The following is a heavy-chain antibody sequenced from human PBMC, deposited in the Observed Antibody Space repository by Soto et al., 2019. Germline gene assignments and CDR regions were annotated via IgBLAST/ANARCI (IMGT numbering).Heavy chain of an antibody. CDR3: GRGAIRGAMDV. J-gene: IGHJ6*02. Sequence: QVQLVQSGAEVKKPGASVKVSCKASGYTFTGYYIHWVRQAPGQGLEWMGWINPNSGGTKYAQKFQGRVTLTTDASITTAYMDLSRLTSDDTALYYCGRGAIRGAMDVWGQVTTVTVSS. V-gene: IGHV1-2*02. CDR1: GYTFTGYY. D-gene: IGHD3-10*01. CDR2: INPNSGGT.